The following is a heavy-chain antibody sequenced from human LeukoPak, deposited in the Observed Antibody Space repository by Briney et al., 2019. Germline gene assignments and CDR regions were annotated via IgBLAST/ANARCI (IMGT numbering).Heavy chain of an antibody. CDR3: ASPLVESSGNVHFGL. V-gene: IGHV3-7*05. CDR2: IKPDGSWK. Sequence: PGGSLRLSCAASGFTFSIYWMTWVRQAPGKGLEWVANIKPDGSWKSYVDSVKGRFIISRDNAEKSLYMEMNSLRAEDTAVYYCASPLVESSGNVHFGLWGRGTLVTVSS. D-gene: IGHD4-23*01. J-gene: IGHJ2*01. CDR1: GFTFSIYW.